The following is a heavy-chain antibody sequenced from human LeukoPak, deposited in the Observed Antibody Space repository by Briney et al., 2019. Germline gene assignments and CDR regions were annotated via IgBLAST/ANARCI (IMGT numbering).Heavy chain of an antibody. V-gene: IGHV4-38-2*02. CDR3: ARDTYDILTGYYLYYYYGMDV. D-gene: IGHD3-9*01. CDR1: GYSISSGYY. Sequence: PSETLSLTRAVSGYSISSGYYWGWIRQPPGKGLEWIGSIYHSGSTYYNPSLKSRVTISVDTSKNQFSLKLSSVTAADTAVYYCARDTYDILTGYYLYYYYGMDVWGKGTTVTVSS. CDR2: IYHSGST. J-gene: IGHJ6*04.